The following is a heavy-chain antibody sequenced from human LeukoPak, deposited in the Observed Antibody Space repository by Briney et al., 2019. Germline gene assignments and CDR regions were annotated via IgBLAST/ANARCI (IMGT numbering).Heavy chain of an antibody. CDR3: AKDHIVVVTAIPNFDY. V-gene: IGHV3-43*01. CDR1: GFTFDDYT. J-gene: IGHJ4*02. Sequence: PGGSLRLSCAASGFTFDDYTMHWVRQAPGKGLEWVSLISWDGGSTYYADSVKGRFTISRDNSKNSLYLQMNSLRAEDTAVYYCAKDHIVVVTAIPNFDYWGQGTLVTVSS. CDR2: ISWDGGST. D-gene: IGHD2-21*02.